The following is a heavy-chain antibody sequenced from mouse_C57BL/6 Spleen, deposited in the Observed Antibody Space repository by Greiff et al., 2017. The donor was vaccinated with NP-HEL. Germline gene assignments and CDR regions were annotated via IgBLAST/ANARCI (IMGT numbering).Heavy chain of an antibody. J-gene: IGHJ1*03. V-gene: IGHV1-82*01. Sequence: VKLQESGPELVKPGASVKISCKASGYAFSSSWMNWVKQRPGKGLEWIGRIYPGDGDTNYNGKFKGKATLTADQSSSTAYMTLSSLTAEDSAVCFSARRATVVEGYFEVWGTGTTVTVSS. CDR3: ARRATVVEGYFEV. CDR1: GYAFSSSW. D-gene: IGHD1-1*01. CDR2: IYPGDGDT.